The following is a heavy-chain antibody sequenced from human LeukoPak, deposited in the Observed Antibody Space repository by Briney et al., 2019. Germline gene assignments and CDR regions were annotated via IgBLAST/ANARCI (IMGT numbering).Heavy chain of an antibody. V-gene: IGHV4-39*01. D-gene: IGHD3-22*01. CDR3: ARHYYDSSGYYPWYFDY. J-gene: IGHJ4*02. CDR2: IYYSGST. CDR1: GGSFSSSTYY. Sequence: SETLSLTXTVSGGSFSSSTYYWGWIRQPPGKGLEWIGSIYYSGSTYYNQSLKSRVTISADTSKNQFSLKVTSVTAADTAVYYCARHYYDSSGYYPWYFDYWGQGTLVTVSS.